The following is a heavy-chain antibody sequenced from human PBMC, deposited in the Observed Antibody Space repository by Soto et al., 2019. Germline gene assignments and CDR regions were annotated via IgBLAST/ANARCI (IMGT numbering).Heavy chain of an antibody. D-gene: IGHD2-8*01. CDR1: GFAFSNAW. V-gene: IGHV3-15*01. Sequence: NPGGSLRLSCAASGFAFSNAWMSWVRQAPGKGLEWVGRIKSETDGETTDYVAPVKGRFTISRDDSKNTLYLQMNSLKIEDTAVYYCTTDLNGGFDYWGRGTLVTVSS. CDR3: TTDLNGGFDY. J-gene: IGHJ4*02. CDR2: IKSETDGETT.